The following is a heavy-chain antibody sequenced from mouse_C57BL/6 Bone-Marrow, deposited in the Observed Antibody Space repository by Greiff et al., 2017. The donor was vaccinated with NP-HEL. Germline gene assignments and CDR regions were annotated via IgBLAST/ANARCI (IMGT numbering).Heavy chain of an antibody. J-gene: IGHJ1*03. Sequence: EVKLMESGPGLATPSQTLSLTCSVTGYSITSDYWNWIRKFPGSKLEYMGYISYSGSTYYNPSLKCRLSITRDTSKNQYYLQLNSVTTEDTATYYCARLIHYYGSSWDCDVWGTGTTVTVSS. CDR2: ISYSGST. D-gene: IGHD1-1*01. CDR1: GYSITSDY. CDR3: ARLIHYYGSSWDCDV. V-gene: IGHV3-8*01.